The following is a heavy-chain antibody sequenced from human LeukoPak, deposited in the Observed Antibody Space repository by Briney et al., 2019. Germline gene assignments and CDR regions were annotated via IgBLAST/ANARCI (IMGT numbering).Heavy chain of an antibody. J-gene: IGHJ4*02. Sequence: PGGSLRLSCAASGFTFSSYGMSWVRQAPGKGLEWVSAISGSGGSTYYADSVKGRFTISRDNSKNTLYLQMNSLRSEDTAVYYCARGPGEGGSSGYYYGKPEDPAEYYFDYWGQGTLVTVSS. CDR2: ISGSGGST. CDR3: ARGPGEGGSSGYYYGKPEDPAEYYFDY. D-gene: IGHD3-22*01. CDR1: GFTFSSYG. V-gene: IGHV3-23*01.